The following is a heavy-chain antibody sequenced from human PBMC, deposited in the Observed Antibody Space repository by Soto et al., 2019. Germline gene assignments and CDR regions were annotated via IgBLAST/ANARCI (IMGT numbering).Heavy chain of an antibody. J-gene: IGHJ4*02. Sequence: GGSLRLSCAASGFTFSNAWMSWVRQAPGKGLEWVGRIKSKTDGGTTDYAAPVKGRFTISRDDSKNTLYLQMNSLKTEDTAVYYCTTYYDFWSGYYPFDYWGQGNLVTVSS. CDR3: TTYYDFWSGYYPFDY. CDR1: GFTFSNAW. D-gene: IGHD3-3*01. V-gene: IGHV3-15*01. CDR2: IKSKTDGGTT.